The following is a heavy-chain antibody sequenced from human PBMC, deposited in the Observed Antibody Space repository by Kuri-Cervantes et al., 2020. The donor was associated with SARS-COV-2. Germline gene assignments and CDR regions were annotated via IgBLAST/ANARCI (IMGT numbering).Heavy chain of an antibody. V-gene: IGHV3-73*01. CDR3: TTLIDY. CDR2: VRGKANNYAT. CDR1: GFTFSNAW. J-gene: IGHJ4*02. Sequence: GESLKISCAASGFTFSNAWMSWVRQAPGKGLEWVGRVRGKANNYATAYAASVKGRFTIPRDDSKNMAYLQMNSLKTEDTAVYYCTTLIDYWGQGALVTVSS.